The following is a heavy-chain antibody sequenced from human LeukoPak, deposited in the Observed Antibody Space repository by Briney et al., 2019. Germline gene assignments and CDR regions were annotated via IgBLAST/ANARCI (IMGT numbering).Heavy chain of an antibody. CDR3: ARGWFGELLGY. V-gene: IGHV4-39*07. CDR1: GASFSSGDQY. Sequence: SETLSLTCTVFGASFSSGDQYWNWIRQSPGKGLEWIGSIYYSGSTYYNPSLKSRVTISVDTSKNQFSLKLSSVTAADTAVYYCARGWFGELLGYWGQGTLVTVSS. CDR2: IYYSGST. D-gene: IGHD3-10*01. J-gene: IGHJ4*02.